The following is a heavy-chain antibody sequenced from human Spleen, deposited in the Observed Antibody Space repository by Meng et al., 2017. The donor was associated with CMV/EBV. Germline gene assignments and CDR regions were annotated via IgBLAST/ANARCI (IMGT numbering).Heavy chain of an antibody. CDR1: FSIYA. CDR2: ISYDGSNK. D-gene: IGHD3-10*01. CDR3: ARDNYYGSGSYYKAWYFDL. J-gene: IGHJ2*01. V-gene: IGHV3-30*04. Sequence: FSIYAKHWCLQAPRKGLEWVAVISYDGSNKYYAGSVKRRFTISRDNSKNTLYLQMNSLRAEDTAVYYCARDNYYGSGSYYKAWYFDLWGRGTLVTVSS.